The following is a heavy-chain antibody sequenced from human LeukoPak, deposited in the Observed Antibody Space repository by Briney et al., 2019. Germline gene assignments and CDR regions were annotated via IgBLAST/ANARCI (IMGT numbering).Heavy chain of an antibody. CDR2: IYDSGST. Sequence: SETLSLTCTVSGGSIRSSYYYWGWIRQPPGKGLEWIGSIYDSGSTYYNPSLKSRVTISVDTSKNQFSLKLNSVTAADTAVYYCARQRSGFWSGRYGMDVWGQGTTVTVSS. J-gene: IGHJ6*02. V-gene: IGHV4-39*01. CDR1: GGSIRSSYYY. CDR3: ARQRSGFWSGRYGMDV. D-gene: IGHD3-3*01.